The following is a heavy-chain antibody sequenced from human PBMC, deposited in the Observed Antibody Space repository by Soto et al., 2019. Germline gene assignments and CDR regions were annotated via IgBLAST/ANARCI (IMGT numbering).Heavy chain of an antibody. CDR2: IYNNETF. V-gene: IGHV4-61*01. CDR3: ARVPLRYSSSHNFDS. CDR1: GASVSSGSFY. Sequence: SETLSLTCSVSGASVSSGSFYWSWIRQPPGKGLEWIGFIYNNETFNYNPSLKSRVTLSVDTSKHQFSLKLSSVTAADTAVYYCARVPLRYSSSHNFDSWGQGARVTVSS. D-gene: IGHD6-19*01. J-gene: IGHJ4*02.